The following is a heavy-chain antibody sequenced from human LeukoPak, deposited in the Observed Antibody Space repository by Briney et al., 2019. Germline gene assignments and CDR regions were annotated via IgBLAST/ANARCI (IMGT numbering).Heavy chain of an antibody. CDR1: GFTFTGHN. J-gene: IGHJ3*02. CDR2: ISISSGTI. D-gene: IGHD2-2*01. Sequence: PGGSLRLSCAASGFTFTGHNMNWVRQAPGKRLEWVAYISISSGTIYYADSVKGRFSTSRDNAKNSLYLQMNSLRAEDTAVYYCARDEVPAAMAFDIWGQGTMVTVSS. V-gene: IGHV3-48*04. CDR3: ARDEVPAAMAFDI.